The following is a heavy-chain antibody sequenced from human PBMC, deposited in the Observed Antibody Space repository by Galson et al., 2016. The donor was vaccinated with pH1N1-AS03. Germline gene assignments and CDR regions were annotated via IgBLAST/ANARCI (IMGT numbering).Heavy chain of an antibody. CDR1: GFTFSSYG. Sequence: SLRLSCAASGFTFSSYGMHWVRQAPGKGLEWVAVISYDRSNKYYADSVKGRFTISRDNSKNTLYLQMNSLRAEDTAVYYCAKDPASGEVWDILGALNWFDPWGQGTLVTVSS. CDR2: ISYDRSNK. CDR3: AKDPASGEVWDILGALNWFDP. J-gene: IGHJ5*02. V-gene: IGHV3-30*18. D-gene: IGHD1-26*01.